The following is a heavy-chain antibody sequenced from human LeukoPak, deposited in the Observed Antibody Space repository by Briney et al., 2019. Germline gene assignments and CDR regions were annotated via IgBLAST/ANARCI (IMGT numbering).Heavy chain of an antibody. D-gene: IGHD4-23*01. CDR1: GFTFSSYG. CDR2: ISSSNNTI. V-gene: IGHV3-48*02. Sequence: PGGSLRLSCAASGFTFSSYGMHWVRQAPGKGLEWVSYISSSNNTIDYADSVKGRFSISRDNAKNSLYLQMKSLRDEDTAVYYCAREDGGKADIWGQGTMVTVSS. J-gene: IGHJ3*02. CDR3: AREDGGKADI.